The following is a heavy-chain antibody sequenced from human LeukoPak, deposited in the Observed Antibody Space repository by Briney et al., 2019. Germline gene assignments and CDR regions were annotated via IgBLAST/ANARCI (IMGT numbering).Heavy chain of an antibody. D-gene: IGHD2-2*01. CDR3: ARESYCSSTSCYEV. J-gene: IGHJ4*02. Sequence: ASVKVSCKASGYTFTGYYMHWVRQAPGQGLEWMGWINPNSGGTNYAQKFQGRVTMTGDTSISTAYMELSRLRSDDTAVYYCARESYCSSTSCYEVWGQGTLVTVSS. CDR2: INPNSGGT. CDR1: GYTFTGYY. V-gene: IGHV1-2*02.